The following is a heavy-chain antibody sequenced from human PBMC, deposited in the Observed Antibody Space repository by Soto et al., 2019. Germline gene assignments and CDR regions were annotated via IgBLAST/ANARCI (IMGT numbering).Heavy chain of an antibody. V-gene: IGHV1-46*01. CDR2: INPSGGST. D-gene: IGHD5-12*01. CDR3: ARDPPQMATIRDVFDY. J-gene: IGHJ4*02. CDR1: GYTFTSYY. Sequence: ASVKVSCKASGYTFTSYYMHWVRQAPGQGLEWMGIINPSGGSTSYAQKFQGRVTMTRDTSTSTAYMELSSLRSEDTAVYYCARDPPQMATIRDVFDYWGQGTLVTVS.